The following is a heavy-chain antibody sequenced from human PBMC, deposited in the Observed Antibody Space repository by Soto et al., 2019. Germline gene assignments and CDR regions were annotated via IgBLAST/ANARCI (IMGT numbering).Heavy chain of an antibody. V-gene: IGHV3-23*01. D-gene: IGHD4-4*01. J-gene: IGHJ4*02. CDR2: ISGSGGST. CDR3: AKDAGFDDYSTFDY. Sequence: ELQLLESGGGLVQPGGSLRLSCAASGFTFSSYAMSWVRQAPGKGLEWVSTISGSGGSTYYADSVKGRFTISSDNSKNTLYLQMNSLRAEDTAAYYCAKDAGFDDYSTFDYWGQGTLVTVSS. CDR1: GFTFSSYA.